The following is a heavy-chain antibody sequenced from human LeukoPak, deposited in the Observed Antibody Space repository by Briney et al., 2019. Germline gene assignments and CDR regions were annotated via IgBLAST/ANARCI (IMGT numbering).Heavy chain of an antibody. CDR1: GGSIRSSSYY. CDR2: IYYSGST. CDR3: ARGHIVGATTYPIDY. D-gene: IGHD1-26*01. J-gene: IGHJ4*02. Sequence: SETLSLTCTVSGGSIRSSSYYWGWIRQPPGKGLEWIGSIYYSGSTYYNPSLKSRVTISVDTSKNQFSLKLSSVTAADTAVYYCARGHIVGATTYPIDYWGQGTLVTVSS. V-gene: IGHV4-39*07.